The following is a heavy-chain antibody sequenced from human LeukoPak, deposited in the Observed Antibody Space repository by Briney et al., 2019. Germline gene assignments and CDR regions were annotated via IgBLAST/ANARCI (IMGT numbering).Heavy chain of an antibody. Sequence: SQTLSLTCTVSGGSISSGDYYWGWIRQPPGKGLEWIGYIYYSGSTYCNPSLKSRVTISVDTSKNQFSLKLSSVTAADTAVYYCARATWVRYFDLWGRGTLVTVSS. D-gene: IGHD7-27*01. J-gene: IGHJ2*01. V-gene: IGHV4-30-4*08. CDR2: IYYSGST. CDR3: ARATWVRYFDL. CDR1: GGSISSGDYY.